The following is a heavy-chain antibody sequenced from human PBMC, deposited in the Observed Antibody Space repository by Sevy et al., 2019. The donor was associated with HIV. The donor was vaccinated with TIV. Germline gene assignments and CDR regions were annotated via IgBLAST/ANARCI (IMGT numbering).Heavy chain of an antibody. V-gene: IGHV1-2*06. CDR1: GDTFIAYH. Sequence: ASMKVSCKASGDTFIAYHIHWVRQAPGQGLEWMGRINPNSGGTNYAQKFQGRVTMTRDTSISTAYMDLNSLTSDDTAVYYCARYRVDMLTSDWGQGTLVTVSS. CDR2: INPNSGGT. J-gene: IGHJ4*02. D-gene: IGHD3-9*01. CDR3: ARYRVDMLTSD.